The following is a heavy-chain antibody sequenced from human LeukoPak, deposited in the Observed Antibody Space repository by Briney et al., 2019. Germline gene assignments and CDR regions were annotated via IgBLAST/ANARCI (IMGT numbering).Heavy chain of an antibody. D-gene: IGHD2-2*02. CDR3: ARTLPVVVPAAIPLYYYYYGMDV. V-gene: IGHV3-30-3*01. CDR1: GFTFCSYA. J-gene: IGHJ6*02. Sequence: GGSLRLSCAASGFTFCSYAMHWVRQAPGKGLEWVAVISYDGSNKYYADSVKGRFTISRDNSKNTLYLQMNSPRAEDTAVYYCARTLPVVVPAAIPLYYYYYGMDVWGQGTTVTVSS. CDR2: ISYDGSNK.